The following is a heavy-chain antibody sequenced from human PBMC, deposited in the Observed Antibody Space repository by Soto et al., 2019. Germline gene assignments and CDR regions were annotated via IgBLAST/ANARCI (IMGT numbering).Heavy chain of an antibody. CDR3: ARDCISTSCFYGMDV. J-gene: IGHJ6*02. V-gene: IGHV1-46*01. CDR2: INPSGGST. Sequence: GASVKVSCKASGYTFTSYYMHWVRQAPGQGLEWMGIINPSGGSTSYAQKFQGRVTMTRDTSTSTVYMELSSLRSEDTAVYYCARDCISTSCFYGMDVWGQGTTVTVSS. D-gene: IGHD2-2*01. CDR1: GYTFTSYY.